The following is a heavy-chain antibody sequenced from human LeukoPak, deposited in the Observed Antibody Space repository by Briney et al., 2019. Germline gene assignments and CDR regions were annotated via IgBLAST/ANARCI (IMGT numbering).Heavy chain of an antibody. Sequence: ASVKVFCKASGYTFTSHYMHWVRQAPGQGLEWMGIINPSGGTTSYAQKFQGRLTMTRDMSTSTVYMELSSLRSEDTAVYYCARDLYGDPYWGQGTLVTVSS. V-gene: IGHV1-46*01. CDR3: ARDLYGDPY. CDR2: INPSGGTT. CDR1: GYTFTSHY. D-gene: IGHD4-17*01. J-gene: IGHJ4*02.